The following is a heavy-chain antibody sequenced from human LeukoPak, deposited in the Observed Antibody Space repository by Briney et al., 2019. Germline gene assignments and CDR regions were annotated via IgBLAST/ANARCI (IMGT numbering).Heavy chain of an antibody. CDR1: GGSISSYY. CDR3: AGEGFLEWLGHDYYYYMDV. Sequence: SETLSLTCTVSGGSISSYYWSWIRQPPGKGLEWIVYIYYSGSTNYNPSLKSRVTISVDTSKNQFSLKLSSVTAADTAVYYCAGEGFLEWLGHDYYYYMDVWGKGTTVTVSS. V-gene: IGHV4-59*12. D-gene: IGHD3-3*01. J-gene: IGHJ6*03. CDR2: IYYSGST.